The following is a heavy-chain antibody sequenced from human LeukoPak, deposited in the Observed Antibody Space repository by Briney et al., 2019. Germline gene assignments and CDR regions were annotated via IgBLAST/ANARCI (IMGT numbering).Heavy chain of an antibody. CDR1: GFTFSSYS. Sequence: GGSLRLSCAASGFTFSSYSMNWVRQAPGKGLEWVSSISSSSYIYYADSVKGRFTISRDNAKNSLYLQMNSLRAEDTAVYYCASIQDRQYYDFWSGYHFDYWGQGTLVTVSS. CDR3: ASIQDRQYYDFWSGYHFDY. D-gene: IGHD3-3*01. J-gene: IGHJ4*02. CDR2: ISSSSYI. V-gene: IGHV3-21*01.